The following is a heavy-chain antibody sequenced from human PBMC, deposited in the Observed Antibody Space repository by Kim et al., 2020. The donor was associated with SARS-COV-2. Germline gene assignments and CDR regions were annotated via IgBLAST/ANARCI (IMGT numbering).Heavy chain of an antibody. J-gene: IGHJ4*02. CDR1: GGSFSGYL. CDR3: ARVWDY. Sequence: SETLSLTCFLSGGSFSGYLWSWIRQSPGKGLEVIGEINPSGSANYNPSLKSRVTISLDTSKNQFSLRLTSVTAADTAVYFCARVWDYWGQGTLVTVSS. V-gene: IGHV4-34*01. CDR2: INPSGSA.